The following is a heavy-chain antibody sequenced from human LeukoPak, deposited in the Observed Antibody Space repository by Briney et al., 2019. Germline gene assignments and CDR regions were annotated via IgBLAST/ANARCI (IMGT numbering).Heavy chain of an antibody. CDR2: IKQDGSER. V-gene: IGHV3-7*01. CDR3: ARVRTYAFDI. J-gene: IGHJ3*02. Sequence: GGSLRLSCAASGFIFSSYWMSWVRQAPGKGLEWVANIKQDGSERYYVDSVKGRFTISRDNAKNSLYLQMNSLRAEDTAVYYCARVRTYAFDIWGQGTMVTVSS. CDR1: GFIFSSYW.